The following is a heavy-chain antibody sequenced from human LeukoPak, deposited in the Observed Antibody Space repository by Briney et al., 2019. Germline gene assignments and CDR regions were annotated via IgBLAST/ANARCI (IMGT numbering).Heavy chain of an antibody. J-gene: IGHJ6*03. Sequence: SETLSLTCTVSGGSMNTYYWTWIRQTAGGGLEWIGQVHSSVGTTYNPSLRSRVSLSLDTSKNHFSLRLASVTAADTAVYFCARDSLITGRTWRYYYMDVWGKGTTVIVSS. CDR1: GGSMNTYY. CDR2: VHSSVGT. V-gene: IGHV4-4*07. D-gene: IGHD1-20*01. CDR3: ARDSLITGRTWRYYYMDV.